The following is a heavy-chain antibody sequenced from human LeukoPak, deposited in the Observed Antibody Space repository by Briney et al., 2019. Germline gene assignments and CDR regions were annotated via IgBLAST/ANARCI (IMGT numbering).Heavy chain of an antibody. Sequence: PGGSLRLSCAASGFTFSSYSMHWVRQAPGKGLEWVAVISYDGSNKYYADSVKGRFTISRDNSKNTLYLQMNSLRAEDTAVYYCAKDPESPNYYDSSGYCDYWGQGTLVTVSS. CDR1: GFTFSSYS. J-gene: IGHJ4*02. CDR3: AKDPESPNYYDSSGYCDY. V-gene: IGHV3-30*18. CDR2: ISYDGSNK. D-gene: IGHD3-22*01.